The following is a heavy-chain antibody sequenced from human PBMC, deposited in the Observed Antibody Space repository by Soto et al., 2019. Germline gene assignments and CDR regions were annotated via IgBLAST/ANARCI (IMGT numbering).Heavy chain of an antibody. V-gene: IGHV1-18*01. CDR2: ISAYNGNT. Sequence: NWVRQAPGQGLEWMGWISAYNGNTNYAQKLQGRVTMTTDTSTSTAYMELRGLRSDDTAVYYCARGGDGSGIAVAGTNFDYWGQGTLVTVSS. J-gene: IGHJ4*02. CDR3: ARGGDGSGIAVAGTNFDY. D-gene: IGHD6-19*01.